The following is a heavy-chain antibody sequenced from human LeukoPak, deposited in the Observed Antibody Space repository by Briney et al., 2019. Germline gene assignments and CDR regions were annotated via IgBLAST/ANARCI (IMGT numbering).Heavy chain of an antibody. V-gene: IGHV4-59*01. CDR1: GGXISTNY. J-gene: IGHJ4*02. D-gene: IGHD3-16*01. Sequence: PSETLSLTCTVSGGXISTNYCNWVRQPPGRGLQWIGLMYHSGSTNYNPSLKSRVTMSVDRTKKQFSLQVSSVTAADTAVYYCATFVGEADYWVQGTLVTVSS. CDR3: ATFVGEADY. CDR2: MYHSGST.